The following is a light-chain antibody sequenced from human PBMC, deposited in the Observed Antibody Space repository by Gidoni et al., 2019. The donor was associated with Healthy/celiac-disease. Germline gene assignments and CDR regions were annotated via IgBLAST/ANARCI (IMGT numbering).Light chain of an antibody. CDR3: QSYDSSLSGSTV. CDR2: GNS. J-gene: IGLJ2*01. V-gene: IGLV1-40*01. CDR1: SSHIGAGYD. Sequence: QSVLTQPPSVSGAPGQRVTISCTGSSSHIGAGYDLHWYQQLPGTDPKLLIYGNSNRPSGVPDRFSGSKSGTSASLAITGLQAEDEADYYCQSYDSSLSGSTVFGGGTKLTVL.